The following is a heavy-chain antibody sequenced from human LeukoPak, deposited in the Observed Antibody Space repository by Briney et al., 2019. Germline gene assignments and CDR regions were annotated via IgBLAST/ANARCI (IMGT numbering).Heavy chain of an antibody. J-gene: IGHJ4*02. V-gene: IGHV1-3*01. Sequence: ASVKVSCKASGYTFINFYMHWVRQAPGQRLEWMGWINAGNGNTKYSQKFQGRVTITRDTSASTAYMELSSLRSEDTAVYYCASTPQQWLVPWFDYWGQGTLVTVSS. CDR3: ASTPQQWLVPWFDY. D-gene: IGHD6-19*01. CDR2: INAGNGNT. CDR1: GYTFINFY.